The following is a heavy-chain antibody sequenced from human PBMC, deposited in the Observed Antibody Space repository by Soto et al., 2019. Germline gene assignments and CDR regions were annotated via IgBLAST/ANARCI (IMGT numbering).Heavy chain of an antibody. CDR1: GGTFSSYA. CDR2: IIPIFGTA. J-gene: IGHJ4*02. Sequence: SVKVSCKASGGTFSSYAISWVRQAPGQGLEWMGGIIPIFGTANYAQKFQGRVTITADGSTSTAYMELSRLRSEDTAVYYCARDQFGDYLFDYWGQGTLETVSS. D-gene: IGHD4-17*01. V-gene: IGHV1-69*13. CDR3: ARDQFGDYLFDY.